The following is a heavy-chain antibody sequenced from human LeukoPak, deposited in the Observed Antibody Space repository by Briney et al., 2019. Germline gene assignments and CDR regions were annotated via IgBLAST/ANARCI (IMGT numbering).Heavy chain of an antibody. CDR2: ISPRSNTI. CDR3: AKSLTYYDFWSGYY. Sequence: GGSLRLSCAASGFTFSDYYMSWIRQAPGKGLEWISYISPRSNTIYYADSVKGRFTISRDNSKNTLYLQMNSLRAEDTAVYYCAKSLTYYDFWSGYYWGQGTLVTVSS. CDR1: GFTFSDYY. V-gene: IGHV3-11*01. D-gene: IGHD3-3*01. J-gene: IGHJ4*02.